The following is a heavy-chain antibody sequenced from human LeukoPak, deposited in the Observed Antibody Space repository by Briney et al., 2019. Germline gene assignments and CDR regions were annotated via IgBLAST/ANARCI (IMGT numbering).Heavy chain of an antibody. CDR1: GGSISNYY. CDR3: ARGTGLGSGSTGG. Sequence: SETLSLTCTVSGGSISNYYWSWIRQPPGKGLEWIGYIYYSGSTNYNPSLKNRVTISVDTSKNQFSLKLSSVTAADTAVYYCARGTGLGSGSTGGWGQGTLVTVSS. CDR2: IYYSGST. D-gene: IGHD3-10*01. V-gene: IGHV4-59*01. J-gene: IGHJ4*02.